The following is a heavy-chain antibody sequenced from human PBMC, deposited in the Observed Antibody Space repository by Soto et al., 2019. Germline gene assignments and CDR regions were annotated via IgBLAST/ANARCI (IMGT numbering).Heavy chain of an antibody. D-gene: IGHD2-15*01. CDR1: GFTFSSYA. CDR3: AKDLARIPRGYFDY. J-gene: IGHJ4*02. CDR2: IGGSGGST. V-gene: IGHV3-23*01. Sequence: EVQLLESGGGLVQPGGSLRLSCAASGFTFSSYAMSWGLWAPGKGLWWVSAIGGSGGSTYYADSVKGRFTISRDNSKNTLYLQMNSLRAEDTAVYYCAKDLARIPRGYFDYWGQGTLVTVSS.